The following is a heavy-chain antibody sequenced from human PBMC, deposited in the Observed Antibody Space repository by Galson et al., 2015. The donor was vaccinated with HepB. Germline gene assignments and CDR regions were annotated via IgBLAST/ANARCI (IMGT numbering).Heavy chain of an antibody. V-gene: IGHV3-30-3*01. Sequence: SLRLSCAASGFTFSSYAMHWVRQAPGKGLEWVAVISYDGSNKYYADSVKGRFTISRDNSKNTLYLQMNSLRAEDTAVYYCARVMTPFPPRGYYYYGMDVWCQVTTVTIPS. J-gene: IGHJ6*02. D-gene: IGHD2-21*01. CDR3: ARVMTPFPPRGYYYYGMDV. CDR1: GFTFSSYA. CDR2: ISYDGSNK.